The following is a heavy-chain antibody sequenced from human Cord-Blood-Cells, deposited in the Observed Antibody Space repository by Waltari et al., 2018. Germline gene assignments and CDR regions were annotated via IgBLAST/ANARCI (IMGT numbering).Heavy chain of an antibody. CDR1: AGPISSSSYY. CDR3: ARLTYDSSGYFIDY. J-gene: IGHJ4*02. CDR2: IYYSGRT. V-gene: IGHV4-39*01. D-gene: IGHD3-22*01. Sequence: QLQLQESGPGLVKPSETLSLTCTVSAGPISSSSYYWGWIRQPPGKGLEWIGSIYYSGRTYYNPSLKSRVTISVDTSKNQFSLKLSSVTAADTAVYYCARLTYDSSGYFIDYWGQGTLVTVSS.